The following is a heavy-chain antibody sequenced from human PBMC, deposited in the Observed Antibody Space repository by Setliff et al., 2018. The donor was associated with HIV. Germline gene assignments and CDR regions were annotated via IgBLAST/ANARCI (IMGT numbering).Heavy chain of an antibody. CDR1: GGSITTNNYY. CDR2: IYYTGHT. J-gene: IGHJ4*02. CDR3: ARFARDPTD. V-gene: IGHV4-39*01. Sequence: PSETLSLTCTVTGGSITTNNYYWGWIRQPPGKGLEWIGTIYYTGHTFYDPSLKSQVTTSVDTSKNQFSLKLSSVTAADTAVYYCARFARDPTDWGRGILVTVSS.